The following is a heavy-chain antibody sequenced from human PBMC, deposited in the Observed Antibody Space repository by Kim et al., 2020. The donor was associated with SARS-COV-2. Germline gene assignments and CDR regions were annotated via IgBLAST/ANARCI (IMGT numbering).Heavy chain of an antibody. D-gene: IGHD6-19*01. CDR3: ATGRESGWYYYFDY. Sequence: AQKFQGRVTMTEDTSTDKAYMELSSLRSEDTAVYYCATGRESGWYYYFDYWGQGTLVTVSS. J-gene: IGHJ4*02. V-gene: IGHV1-24*01.